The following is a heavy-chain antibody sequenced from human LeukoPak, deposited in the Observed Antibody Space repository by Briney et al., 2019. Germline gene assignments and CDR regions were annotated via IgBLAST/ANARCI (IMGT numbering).Heavy chain of an antibody. J-gene: IGHJ4*02. CDR2: INPNRGGT. Sequence: GASVKVACKASGYTFTGYYMYWVRQAPGQGLEWMGWINPNRGGTKFAQKFQGRVTMTSDTSINTAYMELNRLTSDDTAVYYCARVRDYGGIGEDYWGQGTLVTVSS. D-gene: IGHD3-16*01. V-gene: IGHV1-2*02. CDR3: ARVRDYGGIGEDY. CDR1: GYTFTGYY.